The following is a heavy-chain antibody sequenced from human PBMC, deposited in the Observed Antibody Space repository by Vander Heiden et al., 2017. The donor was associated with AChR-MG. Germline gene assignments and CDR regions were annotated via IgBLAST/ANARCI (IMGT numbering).Heavy chain of an antibody. CDR1: GLPFDDYT. Sequence: EVQLVESGGVVVQPGWSPRLSCAASGLPFDDYTMHWVRQAPGKGLEWVSLISWDGGSTYYADSVKGRFTISRDNSKNSLYLQMNSLRTEDTALYYCAKAPRGSSWYVFDYWGQGTLVTVSS. CDR3: AKAPRGSSWYVFDY. CDR2: ISWDGGST. V-gene: IGHV3-43*01. J-gene: IGHJ4*02. D-gene: IGHD6-13*01.